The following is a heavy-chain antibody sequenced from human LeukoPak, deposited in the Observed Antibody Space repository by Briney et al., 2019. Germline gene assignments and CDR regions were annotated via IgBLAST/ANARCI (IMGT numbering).Heavy chain of an antibody. CDR2: ISGSGGST. CDR1: GFTFSSYA. CDR3: AKHYDFWSGYYPGGDY. Sequence: GGSLRLSCAASGFTFSSYAMSWVRQAPGKGLEWVSAISGSGGSTYYADSVRGRFTISRDNSKNTLYLQMNSLRAEDTAVYYCAKHYDFWSGYYPGGDYGGQGTLVTVSS. D-gene: IGHD3-3*01. J-gene: IGHJ4*02. V-gene: IGHV3-23*01.